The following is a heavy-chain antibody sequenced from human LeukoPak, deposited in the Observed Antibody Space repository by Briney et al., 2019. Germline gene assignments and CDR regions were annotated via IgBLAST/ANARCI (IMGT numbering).Heavy chain of an antibody. CDR1: GFTLSSYA. J-gene: IGHJ4*02. V-gene: IGHV3-13*01. Sequence: GGSLRLSCTASGFTLSSYAMHWVRQPAGKGLEWVSAIGTAGDTFYPGSVKGRFTISRENAKKSLFLQMNSLRAEDTAVYYCARQNTPHGNFDYWGQGTLVTVSS. CDR2: IGTAGDT. CDR3: ARQNTPHGNFDY. D-gene: IGHD1-26*01.